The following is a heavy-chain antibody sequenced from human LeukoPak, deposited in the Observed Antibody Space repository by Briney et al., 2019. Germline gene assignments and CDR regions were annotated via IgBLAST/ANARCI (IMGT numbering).Heavy chain of an antibody. D-gene: IGHD5-12*01. V-gene: IGHV4-34*01. CDR2: INHSGST. CDR1: GGSFSGYY. J-gene: IGHJ4*02. Sequence: PSETLSLTCAVYGGSFSGYYWSWIRQPPGKGLEWIGEINHSGSTNYNPSLKSRVTISVDTSKNQFSLKLRSVTAADTAVYYCARGLVDIVATTGTDFDYWGQGTLVTVPS. CDR3: ARGLVDIVATTGTDFDY.